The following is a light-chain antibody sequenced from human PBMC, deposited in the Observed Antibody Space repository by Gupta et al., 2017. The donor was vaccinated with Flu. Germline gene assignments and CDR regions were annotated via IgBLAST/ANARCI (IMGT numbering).Light chain of an antibody. CDR3: QQYYTTPRT. Sequence: SLGERATISCQSSQSVLYSSNNKNYLAWYQQKSGQPPKLLINWASTRESGVPDRFSGSGSGTDFTLTISSLQAEDVAVYYCQQYYTTPRTFGGGTKVEIK. CDR1: QSVLYSSNNKNY. CDR2: WAS. J-gene: IGKJ4*01. V-gene: IGKV4-1*01.